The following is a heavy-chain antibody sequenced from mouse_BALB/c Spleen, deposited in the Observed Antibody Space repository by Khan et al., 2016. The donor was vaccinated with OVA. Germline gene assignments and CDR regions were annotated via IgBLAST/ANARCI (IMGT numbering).Heavy chain of an antibody. V-gene: IGHV5-4*02. J-gene: IGHJ3*01. Sequence: LVESGGGLVKPGGSLKLSCAASGFTFSDYYMYWVRQTPEKRLEWVATLSDGGIYTYYPASVKGRFTISRDDAKNNLYLQMSSLKSEDTAMFYCVRGYYGNPFAYWGQGTLVTVSA. CDR2: LSDGGIYT. CDR3: VRGYYGNPFAY. CDR1: GFTFSDYY. D-gene: IGHD2-1*01.